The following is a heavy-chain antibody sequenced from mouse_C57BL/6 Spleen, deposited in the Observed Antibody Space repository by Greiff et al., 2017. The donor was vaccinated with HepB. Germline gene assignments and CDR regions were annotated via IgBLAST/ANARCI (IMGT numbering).Heavy chain of an antibody. V-gene: IGHV1-64*01. Sequence: QVQLQQPGAELVKPGASVKLSCKASGYTFTSYWMHWVKQRPGQGLEWIGMIHPNSGSTNYNEKFKSKATLTVDKSSSTAYMQLSSLTSEDSAVYYCARWNYGSSFYYYAMDYWGQGTSVTVSS. J-gene: IGHJ4*01. CDR2: IHPNSGST. D-gene: IGHD1-1*01. CDR3: ARWNYGSSFYYYAMDY. CDR1: GYTFTSYW.